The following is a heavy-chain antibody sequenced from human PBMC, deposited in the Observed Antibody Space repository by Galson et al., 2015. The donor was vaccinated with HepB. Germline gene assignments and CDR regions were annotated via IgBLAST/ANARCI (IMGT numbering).Heavy chain of an antibody. J-gene: IGHJ5*02. CDR2: IIPIFGTA. CDR3: ARSPLPGYSYGSGQQLGGWFDP. V-gene: IGHV1-69*13. CDR1: GGTFSSYA. D-gene: IGHD5-18*01. Sequence: SVKVSCKASGGTFSSYAISWVRQAPGQGLEWMGGIIPIFGTANYAQKFQGRVTITADESTSTAYMELSSLRSEDTAVYYCARSPLPGYSYGSGQQLGGWFDPWGQGTLVTVSS.